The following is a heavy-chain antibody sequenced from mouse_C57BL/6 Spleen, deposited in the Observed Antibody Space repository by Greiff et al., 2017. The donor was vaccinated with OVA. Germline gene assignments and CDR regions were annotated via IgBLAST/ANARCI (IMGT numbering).Heavy chain of an antibody. J-gene: IGHJ2*01. CDR3: ARQGTGTFDY. Sequence: EVKLVESGGDLVKPGGSLKLSCAASGFTFSSYGMSWVRQTPDKRLAWVATISSGGSYTYYPDSVKGRFTISRDNAKNTLYLQMSSLKSEDTAMYYCARQGTGTFDYWGQGTTLTVSS. V-gene: IGHV5-6*02. D-gene: IGHD4-1*01. CDR2: ISSGGSYT. CDR1: GFTFSSYG.